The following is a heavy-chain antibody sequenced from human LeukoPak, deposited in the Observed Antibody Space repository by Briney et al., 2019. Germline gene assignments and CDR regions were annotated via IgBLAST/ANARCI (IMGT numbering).Heavy chain of an antibody. D-gene: IGHD3-22*01. Sequence: SETLSLTCTVSGGSISSNNYYWGWIRQPPGKGLEWIGSIYYSGSSYYNPSLKSRVTISVDTSKNQFSLKLSSVTAADTAVYYCARETRRTRYDTSGYYDYWGQGTLFTVSS. CDR1: GGSISSNNYY. J-gene: IGHJ4*02. CDR3: ARETRRTRYDTSGYYDY. CDR2: IYYSGSS. V-gene: IGHV4-39*01.